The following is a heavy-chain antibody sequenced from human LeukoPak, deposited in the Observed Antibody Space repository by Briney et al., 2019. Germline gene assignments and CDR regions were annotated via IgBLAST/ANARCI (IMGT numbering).Heavy chain of an antibody. Sequence: SQTLSLTCAVSGYSISRGYYWAWIRQPPGKGLAWLGIIYHIGSTYYNPSLDSRVTISVDKSKNEFSLNLNSVTAADTAVYYCARAGWIITSGIDYWGQGALVTVSS. V-gene: IGHV4-38-2*01. CDR2: IYHIGST. J-gene: IGHJ4*02. CDR3: ARAGWIITSGIDY. CDR1: GYSISRGYY. D-gene: IGHD1-20*01.